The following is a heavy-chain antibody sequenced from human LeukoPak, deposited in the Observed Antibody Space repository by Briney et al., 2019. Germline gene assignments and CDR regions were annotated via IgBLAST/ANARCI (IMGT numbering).Heavy chain of an antibody. D-gene: IGHD4-17*01. CDR1: GYTFTGYY. V-gene: IGHV1-2*06. J-gene: IGHJ5*02. CDR2: INPNSGGT. CDR3: ARGSQDDYGDHKLSGP. Sequence: VSVKVSCKAYGYTFTGYYMHWVRQAPGQGLEWMGRINPNSGGTNYAQKFQGRFTMTRDTSISTAYMELSRLRSDDTAVYYCARGSQDDYGDHKLSGPWGQGTLVTVSS.